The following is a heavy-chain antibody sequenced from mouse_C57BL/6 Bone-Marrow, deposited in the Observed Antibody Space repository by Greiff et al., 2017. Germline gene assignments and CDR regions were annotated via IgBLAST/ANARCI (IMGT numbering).Heavy chain of an antibody. D-gene: IGHD2-4*01. Sequence: VQLKQPGPELVKPGASVKLSCKASGYTFTSYWMHWVKQRPGQGLEWIGNINTSNGGTNYNEKFKSKATLTVDKSSSTAYMQLSSLTSEDSAVYYCARGRLRRRTGFDYWGQGTTLTVSS. CDR3: ARGRLRRRTGFDY. CDR2: INTSNGGT. CDR1: GYTFTSYW. V-gene: IGHV1-53*01. J-gene: IGHJ2*01.